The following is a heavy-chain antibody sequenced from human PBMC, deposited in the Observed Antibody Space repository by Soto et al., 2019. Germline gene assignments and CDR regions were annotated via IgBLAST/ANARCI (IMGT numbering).Heavy chain of an antibody. J-gene: IGHJ4*02. D-gene: IGHD3-22*01. CDR2: IYYSDSP. CDR1: GGPVTSAY. V-gene: IGHV4-59*02. CDR3: ARDVPYDASGI. Sequence: QVQLQESGPGLVKPSETPSLTCTVSGGPVTSAYWHWIRQPPGKGLEWIGHIYYSDSPSYNPSLTRRVTMSVDTFNNHFSLRLTSVTAADTAVYSCARDVPYDASGIWGQGTLVTVS.